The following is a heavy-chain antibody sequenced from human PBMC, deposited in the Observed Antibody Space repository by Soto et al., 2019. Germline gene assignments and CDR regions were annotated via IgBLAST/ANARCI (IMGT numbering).Heavy chain of an antibody. CDR1: GGSISSGGYY. D-gene: IGHD3-3*01. J-gene: IGHJ6*02. Sequence: PSETLSLTCTVSGGSISSGGYYWSWIRQHPGKGLEWIGYIYYSGSTYYNPSLKSRVTISVDTFKNQFSLKLSSVTAADTAVYYCARDPSLRFLEWLSDYYYYGMDVWGQGTTVTVSS. CDR2: IYYSGST. V-gene: IGHV4-31*03. CDR3: ARDPSLRFLEWLSDYYYYGMDV.